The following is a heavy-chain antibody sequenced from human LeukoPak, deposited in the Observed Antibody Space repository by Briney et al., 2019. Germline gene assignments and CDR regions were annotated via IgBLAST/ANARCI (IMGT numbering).Heavy chain of an antibody. CDR3: ARSEDDYGDYRWFDP. CDR2: IIPIFGTA. J-gene: IGHJ5*02. CDR1: GGTFSSYA. V-gene: IGHV1-69*13. D-gene: IGHD4-17*01. Sequence: SVKVSCKASGGTFSSYAISWVRQAPGQGLEWMGGIIPIFGTANYAQKFQGRVTITADESTSTAYMELSSLRSEDTAVYYCARSEDDYGDYRWFDPWAREPWSPSPQ.